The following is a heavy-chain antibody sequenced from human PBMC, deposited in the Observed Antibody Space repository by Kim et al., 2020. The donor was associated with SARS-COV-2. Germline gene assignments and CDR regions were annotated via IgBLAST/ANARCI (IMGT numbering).Heavy chain of an antibody. D-gene: IGHD3-9*01. Sequence: GGGGDRYYADSVKGRFTISRDNSKSTLFLQMNSLTAGDTAVYYCTKDDSIFWGRGTLVTVSA. CDR3: TKDDSIF. V-gene: IGHV3-23*01. CDR2: GGGGDR. J-gene: IGHJ4*02.